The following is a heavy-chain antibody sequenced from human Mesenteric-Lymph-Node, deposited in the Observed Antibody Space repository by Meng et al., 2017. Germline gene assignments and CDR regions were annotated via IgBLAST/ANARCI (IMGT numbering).Heavy chain of an antibody. V-gene: IGHV1-18*01. CDR1: GYTFTSYG. CDR3: ARIPYSSSAIDY. Sequence: ASVKVSCKASGYTFTSYGISWVRQAPGQGLEWMGWISAYNGNTNYAQKFQGRVTMTRDTSISTAYMELSRLRSDDTAVYYCARIPYSSSAIDYWGQGTLVTVSS. CDR2: ISAYNGNT. D-gene: IGHD6-13*01. J-gene: IGHJ4*02.